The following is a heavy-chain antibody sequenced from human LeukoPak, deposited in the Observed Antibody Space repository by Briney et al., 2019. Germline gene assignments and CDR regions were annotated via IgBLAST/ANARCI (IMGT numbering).Heavy chain of an antibody. J-gene: IGHJ6*04. CDR3: AREHSYDFWSEMDV. V-gene: IGHV1-69*13. Sequence: GASVKVSCKASGGTFSSYAISWVRQAPGQGLEWMGGIIPIFGTANYAQKFQGRVTITADESTSTAYMELSSLRSEDTAVYYCAREHSYDFWSEMDVWGKGTTVTVSS. D-gene: IGHD3-3*01. CDR1: GGTFSSYA. CDR2: IIPIFGTA.